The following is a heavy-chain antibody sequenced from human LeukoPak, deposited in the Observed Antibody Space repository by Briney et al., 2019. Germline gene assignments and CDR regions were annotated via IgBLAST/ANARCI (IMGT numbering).Heavy chain of an antibody. Sequence: GESLKISCKVSGYNFTNYCIAWVRQMPGKGLEWMGHIYPGDSETRYSPSFQGQVTISVDKSISTAYLQWSSLKASDTAMYYCARLHWSMAYYFDYWGQGTLVTVSS. V-gene: IGHV5-51*01. CDR1: GYNFTNYC. CDR2: IYPGDSET. CDR3: ARLHWSMAYYFDY. J-gene: IGHJ4*02. D-gene: IGHD2-8*02.